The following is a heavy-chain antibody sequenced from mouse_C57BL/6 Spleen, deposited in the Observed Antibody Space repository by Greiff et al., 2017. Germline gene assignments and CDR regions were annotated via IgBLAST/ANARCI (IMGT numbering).Heavy chain of an antibody. CDR3: ARGYYSNY. V-gene: IGHV1-50*01. CDR2: IDPSDSYT. Sequence: QVQLQQPGAELVKPGASVKLSCKASGYTFTSYWMQWVKQRPGQGLEWIGEIDPSDSYTNYNQKFKGKSTLTVDKSSSTAYMQLSSLTSEDSAVYYCARGYYSNYWGQGTTLTVSS. CDR1: GYTFTSYW. J-gene: IGHJ2*01. D-gene: IGHD2-5*01.